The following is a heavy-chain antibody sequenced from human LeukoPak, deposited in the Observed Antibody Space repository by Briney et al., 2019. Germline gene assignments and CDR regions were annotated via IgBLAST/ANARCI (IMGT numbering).Heavy chain of an antibody. J-gene: IGHJ4*02. CDR2: INQGGSVK. CDR3: ARVGYSGWNLEY. V-gene: IGHV3-7*01. CDR1: GFTFSSYE. Sequence: YPGGSLRLSCAASGFTFSSYEMNWVRQAPGKGLEWVANINQGGSVKYYVDSVKGRFTISRDDAKNSLYVQMNSLRDEDTAVYYCARVGYSGWNLEYWGQGTLVTVSS. D-gene: IGHD5-12*01.